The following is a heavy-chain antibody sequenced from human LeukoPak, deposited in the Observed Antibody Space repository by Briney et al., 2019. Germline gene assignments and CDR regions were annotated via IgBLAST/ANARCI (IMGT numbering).Heavy chain of an antibody. J-gene: IGHJ6*02. CDR3: ARGIAVAGSYYYYGMDV. CDR2: INPNSGGT. Sequence: ASVKVSCKASGYTFTGYYMRWVRQAPGQGLEWMGWINPNSGGTNYAQKFQGRVTMTRDTSISTAYMELSRLRSDDTAVYYCARGIAVAGSYYYYGMDVWGQGTTVTVSS. V-gene: IGHV1-2*02. D-gene: IGHD6-19*01. CDR1: GYTFTGYY.